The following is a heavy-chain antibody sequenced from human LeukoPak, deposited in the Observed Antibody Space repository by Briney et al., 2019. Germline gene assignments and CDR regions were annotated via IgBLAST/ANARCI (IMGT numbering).Heavy chain of an antibody. CDR3: ARERMRLNYGMDV. CDR2: ISAYNGNT. J-gene: IGHJ6*02. Sequence: ASVKVSCKASGYTFTSYGISWVRQAPGQGLEWMGWISAYNGNTNYAQKLQGRVTVTTDTSTSTAYMELRSLRSDDTAVYYCARERMRLNYGMDVWGQGTTVTVSS. V-gene: IGHV1-18*01. D-gene: IGHD2/OR15-2a*01. CDR1: GYTFTSYG.